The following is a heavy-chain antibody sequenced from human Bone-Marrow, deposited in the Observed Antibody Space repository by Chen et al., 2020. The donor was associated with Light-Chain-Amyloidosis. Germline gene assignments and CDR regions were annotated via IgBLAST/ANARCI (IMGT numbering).Heavy chain of an antibody. Sequence: QVQLQQWGAGLLKPSETLSLTCAVYGGSFSGYYWSWIRQPPGKGLEWIGEINHSGSTNYNPTLKSRVTIAVDTSKNRFSRKLSSATAADAAVYYCARGAPYSSSWYPLEYYYYGMDVWGQGTTVTVSS. CDR1: GGSFSGYY. D-gene: IGHD6-13*01. J-gene: IGHJ6*02. V-gene: IGHV4-34*01. CDR3: ARGAPYSSSWYPLEYYYYGMDV. CDR2: INHSGST.